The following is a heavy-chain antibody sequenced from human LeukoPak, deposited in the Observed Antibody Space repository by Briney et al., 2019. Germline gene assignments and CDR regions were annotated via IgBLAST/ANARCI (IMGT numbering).Heavy chain of an antibody. CDR2: IYYSGST. D-gene: IGHD3-16*01. V-gene: IGHV4-59*01. CDR3: ASMGARGWFDP. J-gene: IGHJ5*02. CDR1: GGSISNYY. Sequence: SETLSLTCTVSGGSISNYYWSWIRQPPGKGLEWIGYIYYSGSTNYNPSLKSRVTISVDTSKNQFSLKLSSVTAADTAVYYCASMGARGWFDPWGQGTLVTVSS.